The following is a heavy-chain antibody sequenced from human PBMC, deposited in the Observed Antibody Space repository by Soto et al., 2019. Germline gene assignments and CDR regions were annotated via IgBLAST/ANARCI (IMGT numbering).Heavy chain of an antibody. CDR2: MNPNTGNI. CDR3: VRRVASGHRSWFDP. CDR1: EDTFTHYD. V-gene: IGHV1-8*02. J-gene: IGHJ5*02. Sequence: QVELVQSGAEVKKPGASVKVSCQASEDTFTHYDINWVRHATGQGLEWMGWMNPNTGNIDYAHKFQGRLTMTRDTSTRTVYMELSSLRSDDTAVYYCVRRVASGHRSWFDPWGQGTLVTVSS. D-gene: IGHD2-21*01.